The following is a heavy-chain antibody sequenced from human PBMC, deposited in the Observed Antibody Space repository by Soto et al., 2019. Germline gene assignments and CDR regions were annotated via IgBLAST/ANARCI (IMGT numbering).Heavy chain of an antibody. Sequence: PGESLKISCKGSGYSFTTYWIAWVRQMPGKGLEWMGVVYPGDSDTKYSPSFQGHVTISAGRSSSTAFLQWSSLKASDTAVYYWGGELNWNNIRNGLNTGGRASWVPVSS. CDR1: GYSFTTYW. CDR3: GGELNWNNIRNGLNT. D-gene: IGHD1-7*01. CDR2: VYPGDSDT. J-gene: IGHJ1*01. V-gene: IGHV5-51*01.